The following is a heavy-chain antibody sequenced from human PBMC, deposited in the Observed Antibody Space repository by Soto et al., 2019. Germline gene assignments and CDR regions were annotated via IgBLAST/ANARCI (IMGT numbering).Heavy chain of an antibody. J-gene: IGHJ6*02. Sequence: EASVKVSCKASGGTFSSYAISWVRQAPGQGLEWMGGIIPIFGTANYAQKFQGRVTITADESTSTAYMELSSLRSEDTAVYYCARPPRDYDFWSGYYYGMDVWGQGTTVTVSS. D-gene: IGHD3-3*01. V-gene: IGHV1-69*13. CDR3: ARPPRDYDFWSGYYYGMDV. CDR2: IIPIFGTA. CDR1: GGTFSSYA.